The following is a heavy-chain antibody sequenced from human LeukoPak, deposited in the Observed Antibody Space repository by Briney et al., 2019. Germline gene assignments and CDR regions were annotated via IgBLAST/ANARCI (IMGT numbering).Heavy chain of an antibody. CDR1: GLTFSSYA. CDR2: ISGSGGST. CDR3: AKDPMVRVRDPLFDY. V-gene: IGHV3-23*01. D-gene: IGHD3-10*01. Sequence: GGSLRLSCAASGLTFSSYAMSWVRQAPGKGLEWVSAISGSGGSTYYADSVKGRFTISRDNSKNTLYLQMNSLRAEDTAVYYCAKDPMVRVRDPLFDYWGQGTLVTVSS. J-gene: IGHJ4*02.